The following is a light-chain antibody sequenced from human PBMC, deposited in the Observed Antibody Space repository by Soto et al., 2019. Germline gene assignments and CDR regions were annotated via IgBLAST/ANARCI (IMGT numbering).Light chain of an antibody. V-gene: IGLV6-57*04. Sequence: NFMLTQPHSVSESPGKTVTISCTRSSGSIASNDVQWYQQRPGSAPTTVIYENNQRPFGVPDRFSGSTDGSSNSASLTISGLQTEDEADYYCQSYDSSTVVFGGGTKVTVL. J-gene: IGLJ2*01. CDR1: SGSIASND. CDR2: ENN. CDR3: QSYDSSTVV.